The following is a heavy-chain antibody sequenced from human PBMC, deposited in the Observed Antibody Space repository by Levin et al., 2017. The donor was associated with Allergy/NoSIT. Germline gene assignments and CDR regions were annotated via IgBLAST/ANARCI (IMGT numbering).Heavy chain of an antibody. V-gene: IGHV4-39*01. CDR2: IHYSGTT. Sequence: SETLSLTCTVSGGSISSSSYYWAWIRQPPGKGLEWIGTIHYSGTTYHNPSLNSRITVSVDTSMNQFSLKLSSVTAADTAVYYCARHSYYFDTSSSDDYFDYWGQGTLVTVSS. CDR3: ARHSYYFDTSSSDDYFDY. D-gene: IGHD3-22*01. CDR1: GGSISSSSYY. J-gene: IGHJ4*02.